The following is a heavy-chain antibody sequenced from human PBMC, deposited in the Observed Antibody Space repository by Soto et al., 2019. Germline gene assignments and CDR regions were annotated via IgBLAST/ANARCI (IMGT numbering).Heavy chain of an antibody. J-gene: IGHJ6*02. D-gene: IGHD4-17*01. CDR2: IIPVFGTA. CDR1: GGTLSNYG. Sequence: QVQLVQSGAEVKKPGSSVRVSCKASGGTLSNYGISWVRQAPGQGLEWMGGIIPVFGTANYAQKFQGRVTITGDESKSPGYMDVPSLRSEDTAVYYCSRGDATKIVVTTYYAMDVWGQGTTVSVSS. CDR3: SRGDATKIVVTTYYAMDV. V-gene: IGHV1-69*12.